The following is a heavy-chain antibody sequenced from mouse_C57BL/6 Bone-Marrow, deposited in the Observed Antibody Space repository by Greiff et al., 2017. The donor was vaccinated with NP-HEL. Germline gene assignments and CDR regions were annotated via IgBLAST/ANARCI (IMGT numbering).Heavy chain of an antibody. D-gene: IGHD2-12*01. CDR3: ARDQNDEGDYFDC. V-gene: IGHV3-6*01. CDR2: ISYDGSN. CDR1: GYSITSGYY. J-gene: IGHJ2*01. Sequence: ESGPGLVKPSQSLSLTCSVTGYSITSGYYWNWIRQFPGNKLEWMGYISYDGSNNYNPSLKNRISITRDTSKNQFFLKLNSVTTEDTATYYCARDQNDEGDYFDCWGQGTTLTVSS.